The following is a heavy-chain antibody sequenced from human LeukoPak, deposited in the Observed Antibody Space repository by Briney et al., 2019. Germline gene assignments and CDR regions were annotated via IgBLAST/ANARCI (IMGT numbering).Heavy chain of an antibody. Sequence: GGSLRLSCAASGFTFSSYWMIWVRQAPGKGLEWVANIKQDASEKYYVDSVKGRFTISRDNAKNSLYLQMNSLRAEDTAVYYCARYYCSSTSCYLIGFDYWGQGTLVTVSS. J-gene: IGHJ4*02. D-gene: IGHD2-2*01. CDR2: IKQDASEK. CDR3: ARYYCSSTSCYLIGFDY. CDR1: GFTFSSYW. V-gene: IGHV3-7*01.